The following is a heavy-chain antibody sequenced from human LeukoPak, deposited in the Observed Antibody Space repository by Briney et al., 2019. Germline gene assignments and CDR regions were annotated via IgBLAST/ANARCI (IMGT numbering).Heavy chain of an antibody. CDR3: ARDWGGYDFWSGFGLDY. D-gene: IGHD3-3*01. V-gene: IGHV3-30*03. J-gene: IGHJ4*02. CDR1: GFSFSNYV. Sequence: GGSLRLSCAASGFSFSNYVIHWVRQAPGKGLEWVAVISYDGSDKYYADSVKGRFTIPRDNSKSTLFLEMNSLKIEDTAVYYCARDWGGYDFWSGFGLDYWGQGTLVTVSS. CDR2: ISYDGSDK.